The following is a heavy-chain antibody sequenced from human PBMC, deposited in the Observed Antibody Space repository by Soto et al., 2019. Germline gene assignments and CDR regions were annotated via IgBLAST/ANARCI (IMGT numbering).Heavy chain of an antibody. D-gene: IGHD6-13*01. CDR1: GGSISSSSYY. CDR2: IYYSGST. Sequence: PSETLSLTCTVSGGSISSSSYYWGWIRQPPGKGLEWIGSIYYSGSTYYNPSLKSRVTISVDTSKNQFSLKLSSVTAADTAVYYCAREHAAGEEYYVMDLWGQGNKVTV. CDR3: AREHAAGEEYYVMDL. V-gene: IGHV4-39*07. J-gene: IGHJ6*02.